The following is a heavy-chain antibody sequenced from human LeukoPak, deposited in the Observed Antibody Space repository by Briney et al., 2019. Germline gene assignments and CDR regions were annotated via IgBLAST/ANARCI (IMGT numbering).Heavy chain of an antibody. CDR1: GGSFSDHY. V-gene: IGHV4-34*01. Sequence: SETLSLTCAVYGGSFSDHYWNWIRQPPGKGLEWIGEINHSGTTNYNVSLKSRVTISVDTSKNHFSLKLNSMTAADTAVYYCARKASHFSYGLRAIDYWGQGNLVTVS. CDR3: ARKASHFSYGLRAIDY. J-gene: IGHJ4*02. D-gene: IGHD5-18*01. CDR2: INHSGTT.